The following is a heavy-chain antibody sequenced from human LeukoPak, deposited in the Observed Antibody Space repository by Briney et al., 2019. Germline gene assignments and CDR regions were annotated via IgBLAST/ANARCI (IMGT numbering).Heavy chain of an antibody. CDR2: INPSGGST. CDR1: GYTFTSYY. CDR3: ARPTYYYDSSGYYYFDY. V-gene: IGHV1-46*03. J-gene: IGHJ4*02. D-gene: IGHD3-22*01. Sequence: ASVKVSCKASGYTFTSYYMHWVRQAPGQGLEWMGIINPSGGSTSYAQKFQGRVTMTRDTSTSTVYMELSSPRSEDTAVYYCARPTYYYDSSGYYYFDYWGQGTLVTVSS.